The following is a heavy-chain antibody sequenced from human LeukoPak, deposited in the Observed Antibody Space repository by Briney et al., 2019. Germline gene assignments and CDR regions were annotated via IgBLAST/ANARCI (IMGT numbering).Heavy chain of an antibody. J-gene: IGHJ3*02. D-gene: IGHD5-24*01. CDR3: ASPMATIPPGAFDI. V-gene: IGHV3-48*03. CDR2: ISSSGSTI. CDR1: GFTFSSYE. Sequence: GGSLRLSCAASGFTFSSYEMNWVRQARGKGVEWVSYISSSGSTIYYADSVKGRFNISRDNAKNSLYLQMNRLKAADTAMYYCASPMATIPPGAFDIWGQGTMVTVSS.